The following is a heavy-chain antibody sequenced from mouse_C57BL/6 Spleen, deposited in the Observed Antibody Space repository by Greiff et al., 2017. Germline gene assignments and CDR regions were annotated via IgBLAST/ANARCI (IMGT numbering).Heavy chain of an antibody. CDR1: GYTFTSCG. D-gene: IGHD3-1*01. V-gene: IGHV1-81*01. J-gene: IGHJ3*01. CDR2: IYPRSGNT. CDR3: AGFGAY. Sequence: VMLVESGAELARPGASVQLSCKASGYTFTSCGISWVKQRTGQGLEWIGEIYPRSGNTYYNEKFKGKATLTADKSSSTAYMELRSLTSEDSAVYFCAGFGAYWGQGTLVTVSA.